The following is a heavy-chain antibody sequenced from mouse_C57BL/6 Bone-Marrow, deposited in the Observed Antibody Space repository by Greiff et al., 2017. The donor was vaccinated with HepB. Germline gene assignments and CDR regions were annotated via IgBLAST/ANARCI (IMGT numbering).Heavy chain of an antibody. CDR1: GYTFTSYW. CDR2: IDPSDSYT. D-gene: IGHD2-3*01. CDR3: ARGRWLLFAY. J-gene: IGHJ3*01. V-gene: IGHV1-69*01. Sequence: QVQLQQPGAELVMPGASVKLSCKASGYTFTSYWMHWVKQRPGQGLEWIGEIDPSDSYTNYNQKFKGKSTLTVDKSSSTAYMQLSSLTSEDSAVYDCARGRWLLFAYWGQGTLVTVSA.